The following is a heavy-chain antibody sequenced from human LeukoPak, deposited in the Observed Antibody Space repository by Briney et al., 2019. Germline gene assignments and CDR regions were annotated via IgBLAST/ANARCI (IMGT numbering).Heavy chain of an antibody. D-gene: IGHD3-16*01. V-gene: IGHV4-34*01. Sequence: ASETLSLTCAVYVESFSGHCWTWIRQPPGQGLEWIGEINHSGNTNYNPSLKSRVTISVDTSKNQFSLKLSSVTAADTAVYYCARGVGPTFWGQGTLVTVSS. CDR1: VESFSGHC. J-gene: IGHJ4*02. CDR2: INHSGNT. CDR3: ARGVGPTF.